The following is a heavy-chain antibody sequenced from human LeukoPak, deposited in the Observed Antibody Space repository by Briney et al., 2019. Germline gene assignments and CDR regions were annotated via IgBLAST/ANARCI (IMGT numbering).Heavy chain of an antibody. CDR1: GYTFTSYA. V-gene: IGHV1-3*01. J-gene: IGHJ5*02. Sequence: ASVKVSCKASGYTFTSYAMHWVRQAPGQRLEWMGWINAGNGNTKYSQKFQGRVTITRDTSASTAYMELSSLRSEDTAVYYCARARPYCSSTSCYSRNWFDPWGQGTLVTASS. CDR3: ARARPYCSSTSCYSRNWFDP. CDR2: INAGNGNT. D-gene: IGHD2-2*02.